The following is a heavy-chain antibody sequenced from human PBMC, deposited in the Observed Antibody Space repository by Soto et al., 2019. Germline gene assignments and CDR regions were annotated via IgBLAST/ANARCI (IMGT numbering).Heavy chain of an antibody. J-gene: IGHJ4*02. V-gene: IGHV4-39*02. CDR1: GGSISSVDYY. D-gene: IGHD1-26*01. CDR3: ARDGTK. CDR2: FYYNENT. Sequence: PSETLSLACTVSGGSISSVDYYWGWIRQPPGKGLEWIGSFYYNENTYYNPSLKSRVTISVDTSKNQFSLKLSSVTAADTAVYYCARDGTKWGQGTLVTVSS.